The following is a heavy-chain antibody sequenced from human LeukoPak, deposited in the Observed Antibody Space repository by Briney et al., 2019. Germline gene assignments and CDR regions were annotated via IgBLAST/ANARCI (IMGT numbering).Heavy chain of an antibody. CDR2: INAGNGNT. Sequence: ASVKVSCKASGYTFTSYAMHWVRQAPGQRLEWMGWINAGNGNTKYSQKFQSRVTITRDTSASTAYMELSSLRSEDTAVYYCARAGMTTVTAYYYGMDVWGQGTTVTVSS. CDR3: ARAGMTTVTAYYYGMDV. V-gene: IGHV1-3*01. J-gene: IGHJ6*02. CDR1: GYTFTSYA. D-gene: IGHD4-11*01.